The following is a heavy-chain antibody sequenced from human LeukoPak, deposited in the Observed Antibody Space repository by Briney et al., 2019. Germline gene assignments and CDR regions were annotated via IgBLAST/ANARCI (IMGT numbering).Heavy chain of an antibody. D-gene: IGHD6-19*01. V-gene: IGHV1-2*02. CDR3: ARLGIAVAGTWGDY. Sequence: ASVKVSCKASGYTFTSYGISWVRQAPGQGLEWMGWINPNSGGTNYAQKFQGRVTMTRDTSISTAYMELSRLRSDDTAVYYCARLGIAVAGTWGDYWGQGTLVTVSS. CDR1: GYTFTSYG. J-gene: IGHJ4*02. CDR2: INPNSGGT.